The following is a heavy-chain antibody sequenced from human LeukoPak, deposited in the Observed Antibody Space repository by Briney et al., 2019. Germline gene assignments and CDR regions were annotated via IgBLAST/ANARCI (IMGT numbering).Heavy chain of an antibody. CDR3: AKVHTAMLYYYYYMDV. J-gene: IGHJ6*03. CDR2: ISGSGGST. Sequence: GGSLRLSCAASGFTFSSYAMSWVRQAPGKGLEWVPAISGSGGSTYYADSVKGRFTISRDNSKNTLYLQMNSLRAEDTAVYYCAKVHTAMLYYYYYMDVWGKGTTVTVSS. CDR1: GFTFSSYA. V-gene: IGHV3-23*01. D-gene: IGHD5-18*01.